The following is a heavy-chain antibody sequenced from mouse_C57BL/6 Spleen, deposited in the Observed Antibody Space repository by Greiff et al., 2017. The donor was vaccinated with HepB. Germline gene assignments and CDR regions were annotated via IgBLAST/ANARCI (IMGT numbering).Heavy chain of an antibody. CDR1: GYTFTSYW. CDR3: ARGGELYWYFDV. CDR2: IHPNSGST. V-gene: IGHV1-64*01. J-gene: IGHJ1*03. Sequence: VQLQQPGAELVKPGASVKLSCKASGYTFTSYWMHWVKQRPGQGLEWIGMIHPNSGSTNYNEKFKSKATLTVDKSSSTAYMQLSSLTSEDSAVYYCARGGELYWYFDVWGTGTTVTVSS.